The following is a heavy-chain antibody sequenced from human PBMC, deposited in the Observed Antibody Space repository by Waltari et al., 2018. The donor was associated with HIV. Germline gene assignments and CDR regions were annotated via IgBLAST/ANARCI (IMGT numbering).Heavy chain of an antibody. CDR3: ARRAVGGSYDFWSGPPGRGMDV. CDR2: IYHSGST. Sequence: QVQLQESGPGLVKPSGTLSLTCAVSGGSISSSNWWSWVRQPPGKGLEWIGEIYHSGSTNYNPSLKSRVTISVDKSKNQFSLKLSSVTAADTAVYYCARRAVGGSYDFWSGPPGRGMDVWGQGTTVTVSS. CDR1: GGSISSSNW. D-gene: IGHD3-3*01. J-gene: IGHJ6*02. V-gene: IGHV4-4*02.